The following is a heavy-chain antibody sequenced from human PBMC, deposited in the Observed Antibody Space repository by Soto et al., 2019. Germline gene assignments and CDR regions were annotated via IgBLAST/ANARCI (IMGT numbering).Heavy chain of an antibody. J-gene: IGHJ6*02. D-gene: IGHD3-10*01. V-gene: IGHV3-7*03. CDR1: GFSLSNYF. CDR3: ARPRFRGMDV. Sequence: PGGSLRLSCVVSGFSLSNYFMSWVRKAPGKGLEWVANIKEDGSEKYYVESVKGRFTISRDNAKNSLYLQVNSLRDEDTAVYYCARPRFRGMDVWGQGTTATAP. CDR2: IKEDGSEK.